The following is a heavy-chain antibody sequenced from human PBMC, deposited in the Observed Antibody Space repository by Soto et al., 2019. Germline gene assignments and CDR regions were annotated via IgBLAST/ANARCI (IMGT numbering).Heavy chain of an antibody. CDR2: ISYDGSNK. Sequence: GGSLRLSCAASGFTFSTYAMHWVRQAPGKGLEWVAVISYDGSNKYYADSVKGRFTISRDNSKNTLYLQMNSLRAEDTAVYYCARDKRDLRFLEWSYYFGYWGQGTLVTVS. J-gene: IGHJ4*02. CDR1: GFTFSTYA. CDR3: ARDKRDLRFLEWSYYFGY. V-gene: IGHV3-30-3*01. D-gene: IGHD3-3*01.